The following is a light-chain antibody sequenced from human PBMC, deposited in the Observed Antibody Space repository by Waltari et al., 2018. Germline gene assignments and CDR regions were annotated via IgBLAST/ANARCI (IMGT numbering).Light chain of an antibody. V-gene: IGKV1-5*03. CDR2: KAS. J-gene: IGKJ1*01. CDR3: EQFESYPWT. CDR1: QTIGNY. Sequence: DIQMTQSPSTLSASVGDRVTITCRASQTIGNYLAWYQQKPGRAPKLMMYKASSLEGWVPSRFTGSGSVTEFTLTISSLQPDDFATYYCEQFESYPWTFGQGTKVEIQ.